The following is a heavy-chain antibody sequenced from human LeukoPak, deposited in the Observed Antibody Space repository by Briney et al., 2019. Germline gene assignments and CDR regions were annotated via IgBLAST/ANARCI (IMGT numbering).Heavy chain of an antibody. CDR1: GFTFNTYA. CDR3: AKTTTGYSSGRYPGWPADS. J-gene: IGHJ4*02. CDR2: IFGSGGSA. Sequence: PGGSLRLSCAASGFTFNTYAMYWVRQAPGKGLEWVSGIFGSGGSAHYADSVKGRFTISRDNPKNTVYLQMNSLRAEDTAVYYCAKTTTGYSSGRYPGWPADSWGQGALVTVSS. D-gene: IGHD6-19*01. V-gene: IGHV3-23*01.